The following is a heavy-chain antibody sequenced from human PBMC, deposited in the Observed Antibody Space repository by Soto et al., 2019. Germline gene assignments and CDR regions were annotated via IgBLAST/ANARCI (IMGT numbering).Heavy chain of an antibody. CDR2: INPNNGDT. CDR1: GYTFTGYY. CDR3: ARHSGYDYVFDY. V-gene: IGHV1-2*02. J-gene: IGHJ4*02. D-gene: IGHD5-12*01. Sequence: QVQLVQSGAEVKKPGASVKVSCKASGYTFTGYYIHWVRQAPGQGLAWMGWINPNNGDTNNAQKFQGRVSMTRDTATSTAYMELSSLRFGDTAVYYCARHSGYDYVFDYWGQGTLVTVSS.